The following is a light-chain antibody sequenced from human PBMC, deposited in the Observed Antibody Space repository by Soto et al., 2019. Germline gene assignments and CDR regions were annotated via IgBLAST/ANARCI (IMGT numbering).Light chain of an antibody. CDR3: QLFNTSPLT. CDR1: QSISTW. V-gene: IGKV1-5*03. J-gene: IGKJ4*01. CDR2: KAS. Sequence: DIQMTQSPSTLSASVGDRVTITCRASQSISTWLAWYQQKPGKAPKLLIYKASSLEGGVPARFGGSGFETLFNITISSLHPDDFATYYCQLFNTSPLTVGGGPRVGIK.